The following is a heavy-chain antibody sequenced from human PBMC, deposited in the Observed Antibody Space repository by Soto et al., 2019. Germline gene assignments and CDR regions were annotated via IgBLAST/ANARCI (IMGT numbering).Heavy chain of an antibody. J-gene: IGHJ6*02. V-gene: IGHV4-34*01. CDR2: INHSGST. Sequence: PSETLSLTCAVYGGSFSGYYWSWIRQPPGKGLEWIGEINHSGSTNYNPSLKSRVTISVDTSKNQFSLKLSSVTAADTAVYYCARLRGVRGVPYYYGMDVWGQGTTVTVSS. D-gene: IGHD3-10*01. CDR3: ARLRGVRGVPYYYGMDV. CDR1: GGSFSGYY.